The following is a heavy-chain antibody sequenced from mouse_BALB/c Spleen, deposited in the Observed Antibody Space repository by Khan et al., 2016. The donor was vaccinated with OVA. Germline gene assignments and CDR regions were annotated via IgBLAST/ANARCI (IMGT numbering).Heavy chain of an antibody. CDR2: INPSSGST. J-gene: IGHJ3*01. CDR1: GYTFTSYY. Sequence: QVQLMESGAELVKPGASVKLSCTSSGYTFTSYYMYWVKQTPGQGLEWIGVINPSSGSTNYQENVKSSATHTIDKASYTAYLQISSLKSEDSAIYYCAGYGYGSFAYWGQGTLVTVSA. V-gene: IGHV1-64*01. CDR3: AGYGYGSFAY. D-gene: IGHD2-2*01.